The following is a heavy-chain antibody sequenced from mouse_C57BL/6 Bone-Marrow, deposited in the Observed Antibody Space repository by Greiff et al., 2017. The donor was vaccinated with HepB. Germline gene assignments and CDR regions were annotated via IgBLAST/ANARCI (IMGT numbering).Heavy chain of an antibody. J-gene: IGHJ3*01. D-gene: IGHD4-1*01. CDR1: GFTFSDYY. V-gene: IGHV5-12*01. CDR2: ISNGGGST. Sequence: EVMLVESGGGLVQPGGSLKLSCAASGFTFSDYYMYWVRQTPEKRLEWVAYISNGGGSTYYPDNVKGRFTISRDNAKNTLYLHMSRLKSEDTAMYYCARPSANWVAWFAYWGQGTLVTVSA. CDR3: ARPSANWVAWFAY.